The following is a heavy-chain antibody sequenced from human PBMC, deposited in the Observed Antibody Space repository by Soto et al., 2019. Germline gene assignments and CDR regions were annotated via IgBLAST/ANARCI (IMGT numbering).Heavy chain of an antibody. CDR2: IYYSGST. D-gene: IGHD5-18*01. Sequence: PSETLSLTCTVSGGSISSSSYYWGWIRQPPGKGLEWIGSIYYSGSTYYNPSLKSRVTISVDTSKDQFSLKLSSVTAADTAVYYCARRGYSYGYRWFAPWGQGTLVTVSS. CDR1: GGSISSSSYY. V-gene: IGHV4-39*01. J-gene: IGHJ5*02. CDR3: ARRGYSYGYRWFAP.